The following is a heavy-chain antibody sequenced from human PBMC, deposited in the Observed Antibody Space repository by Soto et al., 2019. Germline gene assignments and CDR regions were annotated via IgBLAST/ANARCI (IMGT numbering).Heavy chain of an antibody. V-gene: IGHV1-8*01. CDR3: ARVGWSGYYFFDS. CDR2: MNPNSGNT. D-gene: IGHD3-3*01. CDR1: GYTFTSYC. Sequence: ASVKVSCKASGYTFTSYCINWVRQATGQGLEWMGWMNPNSGNTGYARQFQGRVTMTWNTSINTAYLELSSLRSEDTAVYYCARVGWSGYYFFDSWGQGTLVTVSS. J-gene: IGHJ4*02.